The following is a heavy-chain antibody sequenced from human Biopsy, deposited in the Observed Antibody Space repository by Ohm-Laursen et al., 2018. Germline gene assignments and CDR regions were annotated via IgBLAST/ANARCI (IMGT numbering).Heavy chain of an antibody. J-gene: IGHJ6*02. Sequence: SDTLSLTCAVNGGSSSGYFWNWIRQPPGKGLEWIGEINQGGSTKYNPSLKRRAALSADSSNSQFSLRLTSVTAADTAIYYCARGSGYFKLDVWGQGTTVTVSS. D-gene: IGHD5-12*01. V-gene: IGHV4-34*01. CDR2: INQGGST. CDR1: GGSSSGYF. CDR3: ARGSGYFKLDV.